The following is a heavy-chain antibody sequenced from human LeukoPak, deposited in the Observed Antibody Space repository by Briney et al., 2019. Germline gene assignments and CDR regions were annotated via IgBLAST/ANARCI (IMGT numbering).Heavy chain of an antibody. V-gene: IGHV3-15*01. CDR1: GFTFSNAW. D-gene: IGHD5-18*01. Sequence: GGSLRLSCAASGFTFSNAWMSWVRQTPGKGLEWVGRIKSKTDGGTVDYAAPVKGRFTISRDDSKNTLYLQMNSLKTEDTALYYCTSEWWIQTLLGGSSYYMHVWGKGTTVTVSS. J-gene: IGHJ6*03. CDR3: TSEWWIQTLLGGSSYYMHV. CDR2: IKSKTDGGTV.